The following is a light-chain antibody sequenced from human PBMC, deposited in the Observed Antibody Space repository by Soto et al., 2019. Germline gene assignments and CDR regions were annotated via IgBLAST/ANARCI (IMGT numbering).Light chain of an antibody. CDR3: QQYAGSHLT. J-gene: IGKJ4*01. V-gene: IGKV3-20*01. CDR2: ATS. CDR1: QSVSTNY. Sequence: EIVLTQSPGTLSLSPGERATLSCRASQSVSTNYLAWYQQKPGQAPRLVIYATSSRATGIPDRFSGSGSGTDFTLTISRLEPEDFALYYCQQYAGSHLTFGGGTMLDIK.